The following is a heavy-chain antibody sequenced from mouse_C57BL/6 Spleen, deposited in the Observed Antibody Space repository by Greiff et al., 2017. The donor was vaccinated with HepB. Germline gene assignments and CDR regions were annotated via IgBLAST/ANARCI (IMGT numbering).Heavy chain of an antibody. V-gene: IGHV14-4*01. CDR2: IDPENGDT. Sequence: VQLKESGAELVRPGASVKLSCTASGFNIKDDYMHWVKQRPEQGLEWIGWIDPENGDTEYASKFHGKATITADTSSNTAYLQLSSLTSEDTAVYYCTPNWDYWGQGTTLTVSS. J-gene: IGHJ2*01. CDR1: GFNIKDDY. CDR3: TPNWDY. D-gene: IGHD4-1*02.